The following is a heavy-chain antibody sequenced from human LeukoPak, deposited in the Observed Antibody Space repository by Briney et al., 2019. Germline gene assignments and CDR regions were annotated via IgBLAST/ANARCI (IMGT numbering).Heavy chain of an antibody. CDR2: ISSSSSYI. CDR3: ARDSHIVVVPAAVQGWFDP. Sequence: SGGSLRLSCAASGFTFGSYSMNWVRQAPGKGLEWVSSISSSSSYIYYADSVKGRFTISRDNAKNSLYLQMNSLRAKDTAVYYCARDSHIVVVPAAVQGWFDPWGQGTLVTVSS. CDR1: GFTFGSYS. V-gene: IGHV3-21*01. D-gene: IGHD2-2*01. J-gene: IGHJ5*02.